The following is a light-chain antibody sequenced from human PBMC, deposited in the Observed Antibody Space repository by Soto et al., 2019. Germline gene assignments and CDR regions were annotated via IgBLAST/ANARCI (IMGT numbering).Light chain of an antibody. CDR1: QSVSSSY. Sequence: EILLTQSPCTLSLSPGERATLSCRASQSVSSSYLAWYQQKPGQAPRLLIYGASSRATGIPERFSGSGSGTDFTLTISRLEPEDFEVYYCQQYGNSPQTFGQGTKVDIK. V-gene: IGKV3-20*01. CDR2: GAS. CDR3: QQYGNSPQT. J-gene: IGKJ1*01.